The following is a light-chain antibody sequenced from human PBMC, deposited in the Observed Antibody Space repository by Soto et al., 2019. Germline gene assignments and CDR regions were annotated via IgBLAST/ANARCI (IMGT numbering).Light chain of an antibody. CDR1: QSISNF. J-gene: IGKJ1*01. Sequence: DIEMTQSPSSLSASVGDSVTITCRASQSISNFLTWYRKSPGRAPELLIYAASTLQSGVPSRFSGSGSGTDFALTISSLQPEDFATYYCQQSYTTPWTFGQGTKVDIK. CDR2: AAS. CDR3: QQSYTTPWT. V-gene: IGKV1-39*01.